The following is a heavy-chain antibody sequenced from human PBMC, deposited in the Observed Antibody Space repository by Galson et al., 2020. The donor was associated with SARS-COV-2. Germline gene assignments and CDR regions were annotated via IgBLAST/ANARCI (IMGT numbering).Heavy chain of an antibody. CDR3: ASGPGGDGFDY. V-gene: IGHV4-61*02. CDR1: GGSISSGSYY. Sequence: SETLSLTCTVSGGSISSGSYYWSWIRQPAGKGLEWIGRIYTSGSTNYNPSLKSRVTISVDTSKNQFSLKLSSVTAADTAVYYCASGPGGDGFDYWGQGTLVTVSS. J-gene: IGHJ4*02. CDR2: IYTSGST. D-gene: IGHD3-10*01.